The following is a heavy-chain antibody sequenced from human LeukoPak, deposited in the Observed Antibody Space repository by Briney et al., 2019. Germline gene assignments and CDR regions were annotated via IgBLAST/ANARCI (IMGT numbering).Heavy chain of an antibody. CDR3: ARGPKYYYDSSGYYYLDY. V-gene: IGHV4-31*03. D-gene: IGHD3-22*01. CDR2: IYYSGST. CDR1: GGSISSGDYY. J-gene: IGHJ4*02. Sequence: SETLSLTCTVSGGSISSGDYYWSWIRQPPGKGLGWVGYIYYSGSTYYNPSLKSRVTISVDTSKNQFSLKLSSVTAADTAVYYCARGPKYYYDSSGYYYLDYWGQGTLVTVSS.